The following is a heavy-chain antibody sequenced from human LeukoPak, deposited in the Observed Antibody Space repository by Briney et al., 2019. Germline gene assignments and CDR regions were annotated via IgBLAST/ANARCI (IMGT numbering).Heavy chain of an antibody. Sequence: ASVTLSCKASGYTFSSFGISWVRQAPGQGLEWMGWISVYNDNTHFAQKFQGRVTMTADTSTSTAYMELRNLRADDTAMYYCARDRAGPLTALIRGHIKEIPWGQGTLVTVSS. V-gene: IGHV1-18*04. D-gene: IGHD3-10*01. CDR2: ISVYNDNT. CDR1: GYTFSSFG. CDR3: ARDRAGPLTALIRGHIKEIP. J-gene: IGHJ5*02.